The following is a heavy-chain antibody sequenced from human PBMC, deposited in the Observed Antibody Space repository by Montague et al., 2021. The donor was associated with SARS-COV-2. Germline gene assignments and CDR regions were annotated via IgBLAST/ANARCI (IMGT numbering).Heavy chain of an antibody. V-gene: IGHV4-34*01. J-gene: IGHJ4*02. Sequence: SETLSLTCAVSGGSFSSYYWSWIRQPPGKGLEWIGQINPSGRTNNNPSLKSRVIISVDTSRNHFSLKLSSVTAADTAVYYCARGGSSGGWGNGSAEFDDWGQGTLVIVSS. CDR1: GGSFSSYY. CDR2: INPSGRT. CDR3: ARGGSSGGWGNGSAEFDD. D-gene: IGHD1-26*01.